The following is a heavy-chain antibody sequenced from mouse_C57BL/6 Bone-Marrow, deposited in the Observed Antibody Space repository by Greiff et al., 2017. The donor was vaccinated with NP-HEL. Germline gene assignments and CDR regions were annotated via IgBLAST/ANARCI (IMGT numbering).Heavy chain of an antibody. CDR1: GYAFSSSW. D-gene: IGHD2-4*01. Sequence: VQLQQSGPELVKPGASVKISCKASGYAFSSSWMNWVKQRPGKGLEWIGRIYPGDGDTNYNGKFKGKATLTADKSSSTAYMQLSSLTPEDSAVYFCARYDYDYDGWYFDVWGTGTTVTVSS. V-gene: IGHV1-82*01. CDR2: IYPGDGDT. CDR3: ARYDYDYDGWYFDV. J-gene: IGHJ1*03.